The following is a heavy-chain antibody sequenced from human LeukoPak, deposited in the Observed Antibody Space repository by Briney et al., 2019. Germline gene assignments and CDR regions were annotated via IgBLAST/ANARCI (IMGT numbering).Heavy chain of an antibody. CDR3: ARDIVNGPFVISLES. V-gene: IGHV3-48*03. CDR1: GFSLSTYE. Sequence: GGSLRLSCAASGFSLSTYEMNWIRQVPGKGLEWVSHINSGGNTQYYADSVRGRFTMSRDNAKNSLDLQMNSMRAEDTAVYYCARDIVNGPFVISLESWGQGALVTVSS. J-gene: IGHJ4*02. CDR2: INSGGNTQ. D-gene: IGHD2-21*01.